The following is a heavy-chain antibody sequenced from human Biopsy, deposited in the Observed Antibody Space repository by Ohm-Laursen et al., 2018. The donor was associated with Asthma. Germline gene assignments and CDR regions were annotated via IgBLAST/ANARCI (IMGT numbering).Heavy chain of an antibody. D-gene: IGHD6-19*01. CDR3: ARASVAASSNWFDP. J-gene: IGHJ5*02. Sequence: SQTLSLTCTVSGASIKTDDHYWSWLRQPPGKGLEWFGFIHYSGSTFYNPSLKGGVTISVDTSKNQFSLTLSSVAAADTAVYYCARASVAASSNWFDPWGQGTLVTVS. V-gene: IGHV4-30-4*01. CDR2: IHYSGST. CDR1: GASIKTDDHY.